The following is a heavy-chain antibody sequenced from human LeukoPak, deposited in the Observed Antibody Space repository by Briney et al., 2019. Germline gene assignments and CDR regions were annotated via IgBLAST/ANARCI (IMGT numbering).Heavy chain of an antibody. D-gene: IGHD3-10*01. CDR2: INHSGST. CDR3: ARGRWYYGSGRTWFDP. V-gene: IGHV4-34*01. Sequence: SETLSLTCALYGGSLSGYYWSWIGQPPGTGVEWFGEINHSGSTNYTPSLKSRVTISVDTSKNQFSLKLSSVTAADTAVYYCARGRWYYGSGRTWFDPWGQGTLVTVSS. CDR1: GGSLSGYY. J-gene: IGHJ5*02.